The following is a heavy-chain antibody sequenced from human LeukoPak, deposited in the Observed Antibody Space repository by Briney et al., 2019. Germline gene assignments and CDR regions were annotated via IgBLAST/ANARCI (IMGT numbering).Heavy chain of an antibody. CDR2: IYYSKNT. CDR3: VSPRGFSYGYFDY. Sequence: SETLSLTCTVSGGSISSSSAYWGWIRQPPGKGLEWIGSIYYSKNTYYNPSLKSRVTISADTSKYQFSLTLGSVSATDTAVYYCVSPRGFSYGYFDYWGQGTLVTVSS. J-gene: IGHJ4*02. V-gene: IGHV4-39*01. CDR1: GGSISSSSAY. D-gene: IGHD5-18*01.